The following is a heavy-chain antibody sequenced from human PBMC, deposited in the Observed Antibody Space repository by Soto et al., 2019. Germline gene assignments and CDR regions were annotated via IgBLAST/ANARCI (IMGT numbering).Heavy chain of an antibody. CDR1: GGSISDGYY. CDR3: ARERGGYGLFDS. D-gene: IGHD5-18*01. J-gene: IGHJ4*02. Sequence: SETLSLTCTVSGGSISDGYYWSWIRQHPGKGLEWIGSISDSGSTSYNPSLRSRVTISIDRSNDQFSLNLKSVTAADTAVYYCARERGGYGLFDSWGQGTLVTVSS. CDR2: ISDSGST. V-gene: IGHV4-31*03.